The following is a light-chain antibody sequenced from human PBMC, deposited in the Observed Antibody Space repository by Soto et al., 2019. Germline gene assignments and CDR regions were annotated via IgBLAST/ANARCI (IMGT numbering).Light chain of an antibody. V-gene: IGKV3-15*01. Sequence: EIMMTQSPAPPSFSPGEKATPSRRASQSVSSSYLAWYQQKPGQAPRLLIYGASTRATGIPARFSGSGSGTEFTLTISSLQSEDFAVYYCQQYNNWPRTFGQGTKVDIK. CDR2: GAS. J-gene: IGKJ1*01. CDR3: QQYNNWPRT. CDR1: QSVSSSY.